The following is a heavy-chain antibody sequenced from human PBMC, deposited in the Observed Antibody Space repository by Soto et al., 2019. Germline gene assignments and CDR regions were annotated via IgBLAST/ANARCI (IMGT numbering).Heavy chain of an antibody. V-gene: IGHV3-11*01. J-gene: IGHJ6*03. CDR1: EFTHRDYY. D-gene: IGHD2-2*01. Sequence: QVKLVESGGGLVKPGESLRLSCEVSEFTHRDYYMTWVRQAPGKGLEWLAYISKSSQSISYAESVQGRFSISRDNTKKLLFLQMNRLRADDTGVYYCARGPVLPGAVSSYYYMGVWGKGTTVTVSS. CDR2: ISKSSQSI. CDR3: ARGPVLPGAVSSYYYMGV.